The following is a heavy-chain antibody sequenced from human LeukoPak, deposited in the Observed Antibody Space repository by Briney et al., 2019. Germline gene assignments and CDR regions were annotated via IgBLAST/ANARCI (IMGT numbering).Heavy chain of an antibody. CDR3: ARDEAYYDSSGYTITRPFDY. J-gene: IGHJ4*02. CDR1: GDTFTSYY. CDR2: INPSGGST. Sequence: ASVKVSCKASGDTFTSYYMHWVRQAPGQGLEWMGIINPSGGSTSYAQKFQGRVTMTRDTSTSTVYMELSSLSSEDTAVYYCARDEAYYDSSGYTITRPFDYWGQGTLVTVSS. D-gene: IGHD3-22*01. V-gene: IGHV1-46*01.